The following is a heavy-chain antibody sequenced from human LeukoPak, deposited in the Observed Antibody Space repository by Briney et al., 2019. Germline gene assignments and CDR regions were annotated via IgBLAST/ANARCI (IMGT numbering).Heavy chain of an antibody. CDR2: ISSNGGST. CDR1: GFTSSSYA. J-gene: IGHJ6*02. Sequence: PGGSLRLSCSASGFTSSSYAMHWVRQAPGKGLEYVSAISSNGGSTYYADSVKGRFTISRDNSKNTLYLQMSSLRAEDTAVYYCVKDPVIAAAGIYYYGMDVWGQGTTVTVSS. V-gene: IGHV3-64D*06. D-gene: IGHD6-13*01. CDR3: VKDPVIAAAGIYYYGMDV.